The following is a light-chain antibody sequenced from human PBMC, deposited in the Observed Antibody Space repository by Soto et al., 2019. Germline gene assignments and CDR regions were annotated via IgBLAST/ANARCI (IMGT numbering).Light chain of an antibody. V-gene: IGKV1-12*01. J-gene: IGKJ4*01. CDR1: QDISGW. Sequence: DIQMTQSPSSVSASVGDRVTITCRASQDISGWVAWYQQKPGKAPKLLISAASSLQSGVPRRFSGSGSGTDFTLIISSLQPEDFATYFCQQGDSFPFTFGGGTKVEIK. CDR2: AAS. CDR3: QQGDSFPFT.